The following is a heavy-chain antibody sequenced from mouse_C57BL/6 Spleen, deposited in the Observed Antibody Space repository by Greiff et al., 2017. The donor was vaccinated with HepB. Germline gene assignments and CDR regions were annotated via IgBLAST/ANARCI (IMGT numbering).Heavy chain of an antibody. Sequence: EVQGVESGEGLVKPGGSLKLSCAASGFTFSSYAMSWVRQTPEKRLEWVAYISSGGDYIYYADTVKGRFTISRDNARNTLYLQMSSLKSEDTAMYYCTRPLLQGYAMDYWGQGTSVTVSS. V-gene: IGHV5-9-1*02. D-gene: IGHD2-14*01. CDR1: GFTFSSYA. J-gene: IGHJ4*01. CDR2: ISSGGDYI. CDR3: TRPLLQGYAMDY.